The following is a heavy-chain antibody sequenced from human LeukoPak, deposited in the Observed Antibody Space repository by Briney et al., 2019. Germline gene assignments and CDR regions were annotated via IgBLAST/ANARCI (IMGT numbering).Heavy chain of an antibody. V-gene: IGHV3-66*01. Sequence: GGSLRLSCAASGFTASRNYMSWVRQAPGNGLEWVSVIYSGGSTYYADSVKGRFTISRDNSKNTLYLQMNSLRGEDTAVYYCARDFSTVPHTWGYWGQGTLVTVSS. J-gene: IGHJ4*02. CDR3: ARDFSTVPHTWGY. D-gene: IGHD4-17*01. CDR2: IYSGGST. CDR1: GFTASRNY.